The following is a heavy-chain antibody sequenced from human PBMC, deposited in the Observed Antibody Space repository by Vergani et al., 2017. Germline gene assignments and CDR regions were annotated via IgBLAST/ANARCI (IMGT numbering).Heavy chain of an antibody. V-gene: IGHV3-9*01. CDR3: AKDIHTIAAAGTNFDY. CDR1: GFTFDDYA. D-gene: IGHD6-13*01. CDR2: ISWNSGSI. Sequence: EVQLVESGGGLVQPGRSLRLSCAASGFTFDDYAMHWVRQAPGKGLEWVSGISWNSGSIGYADSVKGRFTISRDNAKNSLYLQMNSLRAEDTALYYCAKDIHTIAAAGTNFDYWGQGTLVTVSS. J-gene: IGHJ4*02.